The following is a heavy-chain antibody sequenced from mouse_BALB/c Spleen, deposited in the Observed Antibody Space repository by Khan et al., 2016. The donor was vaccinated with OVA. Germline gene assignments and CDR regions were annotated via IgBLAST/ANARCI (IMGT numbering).Heavy chain of an antibody. CDR1: GFSLTSYG. V-gene: IGHV2-3*01. D-gene: IGHD1-2*01. CDR3: AKSVEDYGYVAWFAY. J-gene: IGHJ3*01. Sequence: QVQLKESGPGLVAPSQSLSITCTVSGFSLTSYGVSWVRQPPGKGPEWLGVIWGDGSTNYHSALISRLSISKDNPKSQVFLKVNSLQTDDTATYYCAKSVEDYGYVAWFAYWGQGTLVTVSA. CDR2: IWGDGST.